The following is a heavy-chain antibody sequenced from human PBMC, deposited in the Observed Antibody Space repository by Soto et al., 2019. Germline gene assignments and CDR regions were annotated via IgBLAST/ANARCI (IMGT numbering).Heavy chain of an antibody. CDR3: AKDRYSGTYPTDFDY. CDR1: GFTFSSYA. D-gene: IGHD1-26*01. CDR2: ISGSGGST. J-gene: IGHJ4*02. V-gene: IGHV3-23*01. Sequence: PVGSLRLSCAASGFTFSSYAMSWVRQAPGKGLEWVSAISGSGGSTYYAESVKDRFTISRDDSHNVAYLQMSSLRTEDTAMYYCAKDRYSGTYPTDFDYWGQGSLVTVSS.